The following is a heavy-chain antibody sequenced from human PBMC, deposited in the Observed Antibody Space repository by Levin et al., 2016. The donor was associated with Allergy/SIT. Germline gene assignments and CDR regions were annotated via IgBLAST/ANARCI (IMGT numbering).Heavy chain of an antibody. CDR2: IYHSGST. J-gene: IGHJ4*02. V-gene: IGHV4-4*02. Sequence: SETLSLTCAVSGGSISSSNWWSWVRQPPGKGLEWIGEIYHSGSTNYNPSLKSRVTISVDKSKNQFSLKLSSVTAADTAVYYCARYGRSSGWWGYFDYWGQGTLVTVSS. CDR1: GGSISSSNW. CDR3: ARYGRSSGWWGYFDY. D-gene: IGHD6-19*01.